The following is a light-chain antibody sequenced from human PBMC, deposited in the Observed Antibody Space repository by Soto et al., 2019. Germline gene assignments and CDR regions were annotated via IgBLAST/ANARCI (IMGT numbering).Light chain of an antibody. Sequence: EIVLSQSPGTLSLSPGERATLSCRASQSVSSSYLAWYQQKPGQAPRLLIYGASSRATGIPDRFSGSGSGTDFTLTISRLEPEDFAVYYCQQYGSSPLTFGGGTKVDI. V-gene: IGKV3-20*01. J-gene: IGKJ4*01. CDR3: QQYGSSPLT. CDR1: QSVSSSY. CDR2: GAS.